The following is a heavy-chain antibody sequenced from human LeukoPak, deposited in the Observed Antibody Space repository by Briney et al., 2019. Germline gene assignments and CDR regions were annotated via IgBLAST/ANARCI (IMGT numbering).Heavy chain of an antibody. CDR2: IYHSGST. Sequence: PSETLSLTCTVSGYSISSGYYWGWIRQPPGKGLEWIGSIYHSGSTYYNPSLKSRVTISVDTSKNQFSLKLSSVTAADTAVYYCAREPGYSGYDRWFYPWGQGTLVTVSS. J-gene: IGHJ5*02. D-gene: IGHD5-12*01. V-gene: IGHV4-38-2*02. CDR3: AREPGYSGYDRWFYP. CDR1: GYSISSGYY.